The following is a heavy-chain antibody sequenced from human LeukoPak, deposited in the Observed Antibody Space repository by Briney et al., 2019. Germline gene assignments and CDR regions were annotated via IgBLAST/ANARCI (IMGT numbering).Heavy chain of an antibody. CDR2: MNPNSGNT. J-gene: IGHJ6*03. D-gene: IGHD3-3*01. V-gene: IGHV1-8*01. CDR1: GYTFTSYD. Sequence: ASVKVSCKASGYTFTSYDINWVRQATGQGLEWMGWMNPNSGNTGYAQKFQGRVTMTRNTSISTAYMELSSLRSEDTAVYYCARDAFNAIFGVVYYYYYYMDVWGKGTTVTVSS. CDR3: ARDAFNAIFGVVYYYYYYMDV.